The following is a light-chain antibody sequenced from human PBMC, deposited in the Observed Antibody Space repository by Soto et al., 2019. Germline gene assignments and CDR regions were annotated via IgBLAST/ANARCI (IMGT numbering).Light chain of an antibody. CDR3: QQYNNWPPIT. Sequence: EIVMTQSPATLSVSPVERATLSCRASQSVRSNLAWSQQKPGQAPRLLIYRASTRATGIPPRFSVSGSGREFTPHSSSQQSQDFAVYYWQQYNNWPPITFGQGTRLEIK. J-gene: IGKJ5*01. V-gene: IGKV3-15*01. CDR2: RAS. CDR1: QSVRSN.